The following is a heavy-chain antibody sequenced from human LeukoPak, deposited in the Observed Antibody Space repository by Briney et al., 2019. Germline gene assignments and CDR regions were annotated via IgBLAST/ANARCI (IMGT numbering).Heavy chain of an antibody. D-gene: IGHD4-23*01. V-gene: IGHV3-48*01. CDR1: GFTFSIYS. CDR2: IKSSSSTI. J-gene: IGHJ4*02. CDR3: ARDGSDYGGNDQYYFDY. Sequence: PGGSLRLSCAVSGFTFSIYSMNWVRQAPGKGLEWVSHIKSSSSTIYYADSVKGRFTISGDNAKNSLYLQMNSLRAEDTAVYYCARDGSDYGGNDQYYFDYWGQGTLVTVSS.